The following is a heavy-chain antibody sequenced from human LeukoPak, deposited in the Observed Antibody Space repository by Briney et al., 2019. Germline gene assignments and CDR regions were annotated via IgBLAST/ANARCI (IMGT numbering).Heavy chain of an antibody. CDR1: GGSFSGYY. V-gene: IGHV4-59*08. J-gene: IGHJ4*02. CDR3: ARHYWFGELLPAY. CDR2: IYYSGST. D-gene: IGHD3-10*01. Sequence: SETLSLTCAVYGGSFSGYYWSWIRQPPGKGLEWIGYIYYSGSTNYNPSLKSRVTISVDTSKNQFSLKLSSVTAADTAVYYCARHYWFGELLPAYWGQGTLVTVSS.